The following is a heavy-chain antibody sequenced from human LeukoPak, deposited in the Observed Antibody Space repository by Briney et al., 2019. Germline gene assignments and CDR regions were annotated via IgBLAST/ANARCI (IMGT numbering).Heavy chain of an antibody. Sequence: GGSLRLSCAASGFTFSSYWMTWVRQAPGRGLEWVSNINGDGSIENYVHSVRGRFSIFRDNAKDALYLQMNSLRVDDTAIYYCARGPIVGDTGGGDYWGQGTLVTVSS. CDR1: GFTFSSYW. D-gene: IGHD1-26*01. V-gene: IGHV3-7*01. CDR2: INGDGSIE. CDR3: ARGPIVGDTGGGDY. J-gene: IGHJ4*02.